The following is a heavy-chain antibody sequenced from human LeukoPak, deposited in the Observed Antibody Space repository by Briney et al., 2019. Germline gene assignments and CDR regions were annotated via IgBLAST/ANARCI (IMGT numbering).Heavy chain of an antibody. CDR2: IYHSGSP. V-gene: IGHV4-39*02. J-gene: IGHJ5*02. CDR3: AKDYGDYSLA. Sequence: SETLSLTCTVSGGSISSSSFYWGWIRQPPGRGLEWIGTIYHSGSPYYNPSLNSRVTISGDTSKNQFSLKLSSVTAADTAVYYCAKDYGDYSLAWGQGTLVTVSS. CDR1: GGSISSSSFY. D-gene: IGHD4-17*01.